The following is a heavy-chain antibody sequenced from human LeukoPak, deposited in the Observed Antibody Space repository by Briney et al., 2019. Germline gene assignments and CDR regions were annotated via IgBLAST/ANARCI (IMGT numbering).Heavy chain of an antibody. Sequence: KPSETLSLTCTVSGGSISSYYWSWIRQPPGKGLEWIGYIYYSGSTNYNPSLKSRVTISVDTSKNQFSLKLSSVTAADTAVYYCARGGPEMATIRYFDYWGQGTLVTVSS. V-gene: IGHV4-59*01. CDR1: GGSISSYY. CDR2: IYYSGST. CDR3: ARGGPEMATIRYFDY. D-gene: IGHD5-24*01. J-gene: IGHJ4*02.